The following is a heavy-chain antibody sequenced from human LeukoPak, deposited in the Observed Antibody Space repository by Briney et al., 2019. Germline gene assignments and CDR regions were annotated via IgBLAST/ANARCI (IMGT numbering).Heavy chain of an antibody. Sequence: GGSLRLSCAASGFTFSNAWMSWVRQAPGKGLEWVGRIKSKTDGGTTDYAAPVKGRFTISRDDSKNTLYLQMNSLKTEDTAVYYCTTGRVEIDSQYPKRGLGYYDSSGYIDYWGQGTLVTVSS. D-gene: IGHD3-22*01. V-gene: IGHV3-15*01. CDR1: GFTFSNAW. CDR3: TTGRVEIDSQYPKRGLGYYDSSGYIDY. J-gene: IGHJ4*02. CDR2: IKSKTDGGTT.